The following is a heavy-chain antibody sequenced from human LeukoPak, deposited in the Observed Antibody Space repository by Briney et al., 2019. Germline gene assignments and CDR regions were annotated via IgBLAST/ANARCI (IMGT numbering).Heavy chain of an antibody. Sequence: PSETLSLTCTVSGGSISSSSYYWSWIRQPPGKGLEWIGYIYYSGSTNYNPSLKSRVTISVDTSKNQFSLKLSSVTAADTAVYYCARVPKYQLPLYYYYGMDVWGQGTTVTVSS. D-gene: IGHD2-2*01. V-gene: IGHV4-61*01. J-gene: IGHJ6*02. CDR2: IYYSGST. CDR3: ARVPKYQLPLYYYYGMDV. CDR1: GGSISSSSYY.